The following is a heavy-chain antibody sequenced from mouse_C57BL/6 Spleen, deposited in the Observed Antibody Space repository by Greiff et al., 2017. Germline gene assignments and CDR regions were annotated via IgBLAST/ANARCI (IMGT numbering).Heavy chain of an antibody. CDR2: ISDGGSYT. CDR1: GFTFSSYA. J-gene: IGHJ4*01. CDR3: ARDEMVYDYDGVSGGLDY. D-gene: IGHD2-4*01. V-gene: IGHV5-4*01. Sequence: EVQGVESGGGLVKPGGSLKLSCAASGFTFSSYAMSWVRQTPEKRLEWVATISDGGSYTYYPDNVKGRFTISRDNAKNNLYLQMSHLKSEDTAMYYCARDEMVYDYDGVSGGLDYWGQGTSVTVSS.